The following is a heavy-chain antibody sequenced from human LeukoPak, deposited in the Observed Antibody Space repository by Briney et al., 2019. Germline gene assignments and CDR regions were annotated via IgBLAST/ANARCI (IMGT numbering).Heavy chain of an antibody. V-gene: IGHV4-39*01. CDR1: GGSISSSSYY. D-gene: IGHD3-22*01. CDR2: IYYSGST. Sequence: PSETLSLTCTVSGGSISSSSYYWGWLRQPPGKGLEWIGSIYYSGSTYYHPSLKSRVTISVDTSKNQFSLKLSSVTAADTAGYYCASVWANYYESSGQGYWGQGTLVTVSS. J-gene: IGHJ4*02. CDR3: ASVWANYYESSGQGY.